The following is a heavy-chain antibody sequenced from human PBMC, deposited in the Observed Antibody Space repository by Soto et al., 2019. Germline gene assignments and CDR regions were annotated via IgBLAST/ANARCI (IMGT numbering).Heavy chain of an antibody. J-gene: IGHJ6*02. V-gene: IGHV1-18*01. Sequence: QVQLVQSGAEVKKPGASVKVSCKASGYTFSSYGISWVRQAPGQGLEWMGWISAHTGNTNYAQKLQGRVTMTTDTSTTSAYMGLRRLTSDDTAVYYFARDRPPLVVTTAPLKIYNYYGMDVWGQGTAVTVSS. CDR3: ARDRPPLVVTTAPLKIYNYYGMDV. CDR1: GYTFSSYG. CDR2: ISAHTGNT. D-gene: IGHD3-22*01.